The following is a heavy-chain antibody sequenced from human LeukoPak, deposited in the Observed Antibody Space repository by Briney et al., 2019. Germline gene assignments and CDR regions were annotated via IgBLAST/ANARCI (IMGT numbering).Heavy chain of an antibody. V-gene: IGHV4-59*12. J-gene: IGHJ3*02. CDR1: GGSIISYY. CDR2: IHSSGST. D-gene: IGHD3-10*01. Sequence: SETLSLTCTVSGGSIISYYWNWIRQPPGKGLEWIAYIHSSGSTNYNPSHKSRVTISVDTSKNHFSLKLNSVTAADTAVYYCAKSIGYGLVDIWGQGTMVTVSS. CDR3: AKSIGYGLVDI.